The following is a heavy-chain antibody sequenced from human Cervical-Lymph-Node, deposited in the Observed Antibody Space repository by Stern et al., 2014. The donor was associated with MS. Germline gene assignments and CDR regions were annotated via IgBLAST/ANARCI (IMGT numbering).Heavy chain of an antibody. J-gene: IGHJ4*02. D-gene: IGHD1-26*01. CDR3: AKGGSGSYLD. CDR2: ISYDGRDK. Sequence: VQLVQSGGGVVPPGRSLRLSCAASGFVFRRYALHWVRQAPGKGLEWLALISYDGRDKYYTDSVKGRFTVSRDNSNNTVDLEMNSLRLEDTAVYYCAKGGSGSYLDWGQGSLVTVSS. CDR1: GFVFRRYA. V-gene: IGHV3-30*04.